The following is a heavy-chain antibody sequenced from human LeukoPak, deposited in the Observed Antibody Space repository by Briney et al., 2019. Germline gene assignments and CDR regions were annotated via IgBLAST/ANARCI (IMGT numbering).Heavy chain of an antibody. Sequence: LAGGSLRLSCAASGFTVSSNYMSWVRQAPGKGLEWVSVIYSGGSTYYADSVKGRFTIFRDNSKNTLYLQMNSLSTEDTAVYYCARARWLRAHYYYYGMDVWGQGTTVTVSS. D-gene: IGHD5-12*01. CDR1: GFTVSSNY. CDR2: IYSGGST. J-gene: IGHJ6*02. CDR3: ARARWLRAHYYYYGMDV. V-gene: IGHV3-66*01.